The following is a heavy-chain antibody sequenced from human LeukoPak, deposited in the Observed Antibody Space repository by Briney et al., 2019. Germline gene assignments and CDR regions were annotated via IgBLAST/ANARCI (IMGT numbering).Heavy chain of an antibody. CDR1: GYSFTSYW. CDR3: ARIEDGYYDWFDP. D-gene: IGHD4-17*01. J-gene: IGHJ5*02. V-gene: IGHV5-51*01. CDR2: IYPGDSDT. Sequence: GESLKISCKGSGYSFTSYWILWLRQMPGKGLEWMGIIYPGDSDTRYSPSFQGQVTISADKSISTAYLQWSSLKASDTAIDKCARIEDGYYDWFDPWGQGTLVTVSS.